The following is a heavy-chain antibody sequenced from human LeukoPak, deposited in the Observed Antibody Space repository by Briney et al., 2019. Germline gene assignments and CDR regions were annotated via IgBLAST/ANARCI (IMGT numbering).Heavy chain of an antibody. V-gene: IGHV4-39*01. D-gene: IGHD3-3*01. J-gene: IGHJ3*02. CDR3: ARHWGAGIIFGVVDGAFDI. CDR1: GGSISSSSYY. CDR2: IYYSGST. Sequence: SETLSLTCTVSGGSISSSSYYWGWIRQPPGKGLEWIGSIYYSGSTYYNPSLKSRVTISVDTSKNQFSLKLSSVTAADTAVYYCARHWGAGIIFGVVDGAFDIWGQGTMVTVSS.